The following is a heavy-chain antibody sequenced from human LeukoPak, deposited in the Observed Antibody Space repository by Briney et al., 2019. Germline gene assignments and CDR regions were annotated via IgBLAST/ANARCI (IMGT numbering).Heavy chain of an antibody. CDR1: GFTFGDYA. CDR3: TSLSPGNEMLPATSWGLDY. J-gene: IGHJ4*02. Sequence: GRSLRLSCTASGFTFGDYAMSWVRQAPGKGLEWVGFIRSKTYGETTEYAASVKGRFTISRDDSKSIAYLQMNSLQTEDTAVFYCTSLSPGNEMLPATSWGLDYWGQGTLVTVSS. D-gene: IGHD2-2*01. CDR2: IRSKTYGETT. V-gene: IGHV3-49*04.